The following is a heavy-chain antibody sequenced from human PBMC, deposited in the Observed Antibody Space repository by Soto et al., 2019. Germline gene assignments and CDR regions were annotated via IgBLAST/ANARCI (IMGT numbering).Heavy chain of an antibody. V-gene: IGHV3-23*01. CDR3: ARDRTTMIVVEYFQH. CDR2: ISGSGGST. D-gene: IGHD3-22*01. CDR1: GFTFSSYA. J-gene: IGHJ1*01. Sequence: EVQLLESGGGLVQPGGSLRLSCAASGFTFSSYAMSWVRQAPGKGLEWVSAISGSGGSTYYADSVKGRFPIPRDNSKNTLYLQMNSLRAEDTAVYYCARDRTTMIVVEYFQHWGQGTLVTVSS.